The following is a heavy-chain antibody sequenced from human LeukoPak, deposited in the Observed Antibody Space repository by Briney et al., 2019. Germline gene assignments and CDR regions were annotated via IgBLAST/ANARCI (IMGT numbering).Heavy chain of an antibody. V-gene: IGHV4-59*01. CDR3: ARDPRYCSGGSCYSTDDAFDI. CDR1: GSSISSYY. J-gene: IGHJ3*02. D-gene: IGHD2-15*01. Sequence: SEPLSLTCTVSGSSISSYYWSWIRPPPGKGLEWIGYIYYSGSTYYNPSLKSRVTISVDTSKNQFSLKLSSVTAADTAVYYCARDPRYCSGGSCYSTDDAFDIWGQGTMVTVSS. CDR2: IYYSGST.